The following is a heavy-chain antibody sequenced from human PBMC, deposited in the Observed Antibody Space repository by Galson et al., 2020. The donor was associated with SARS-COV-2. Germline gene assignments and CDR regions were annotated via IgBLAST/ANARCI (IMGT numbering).Heavy chain of an antibody. Sequence: GGSLRLSCAASGFTFSSYAMGWVRQDPGQGLEWVSGISASGGSTYYADSVKGRFTISIISRDNSKNTLYLQMNSLRAEDTAIYYCAKDRPSMVRGVMGYFDYWGQGTLVSVSS. CDR3: AKDRPSMVRGVMGYFDY. J-gene: IGHJ4*02. V-gene: IGHV3-23*01. D-gene: IGHD3-10*01. CDR2: ISASGGST. CDR1: GFTFSSYA.